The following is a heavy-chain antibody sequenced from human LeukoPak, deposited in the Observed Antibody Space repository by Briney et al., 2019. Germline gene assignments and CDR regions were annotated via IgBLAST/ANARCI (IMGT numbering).Heavy chain of an antibody. CDR2: IYPGDSDT. V-gene: IGHV5-51*01. J-gene: IGHJ4*02. CDR3: ARADTGLYSSSPRWSDY. D-gene: IGHD6-13*01. CDR1: GYSFTSYW. Sequence: GESLKISCKGSGYSFTSYWIGWVRQMPGKGLEWMGIIYPGDSDTRYSPSFQGQVTISADKSISTAYLQWSSLKASDTAMYYCARADTGLYSSSPRWSDYWGQGTLVTVSS.